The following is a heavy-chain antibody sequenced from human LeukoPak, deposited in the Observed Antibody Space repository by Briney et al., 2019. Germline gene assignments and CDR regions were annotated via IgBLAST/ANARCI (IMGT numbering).Heavy chain of an antibody. D-gene: IGHD3-10*01. CDR2: INPKSGGT. CDR1: GYTFSDYY. CDR3: ARDRSVSYYGSGTWNAFHI. V-gene: IGHV1-2*02. J-gene: IGHJ3*02. Sequence: ASVKVSCKASGYTFSDYYIHWVRQAPGQGLEWMGWINPKSGGTDYAQKFQGRATMTRDTSIRAVYMELSSLRSGDTAVYYCARDRSVSYYGSGTWNAFHIWGQGTMVTVSS.